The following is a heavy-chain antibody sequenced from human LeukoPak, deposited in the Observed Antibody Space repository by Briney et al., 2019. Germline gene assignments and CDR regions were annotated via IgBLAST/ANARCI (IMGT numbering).Heavy chain of an antibody. D-gene: IGHD6-6*01. CDR3: ARSPSIADPYFDH. J-gene: IGHJ4*02. CDR1: GGTFSSYA. V-gene: IGHV1-69*13. Sequence: GASVKVSCKASGGTFSSYAISWVRQAPGQGLEWMGGIIPIFGTANYAQKFQGRVTITADESTSTAYMELSSLRSEDTAVYYCARSPSIADPYFDHWGQGTLVTVSS. CDR2: IIPIFGTA.